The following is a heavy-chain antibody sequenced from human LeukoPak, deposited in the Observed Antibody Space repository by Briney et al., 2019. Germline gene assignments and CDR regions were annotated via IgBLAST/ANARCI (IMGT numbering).Heavy chain of an antibody. J-gene: IGHJ4*02. CDR3: ARDRPNTGYDFDY. D-gene: IGHD5-12*01. CDR2: ITSTSSSI. CDR1: GFSFSDYY. V-gene: IGHV3-11*04. Sequence: GGSLRLSCSASGFSFSDYYMSWIRQAPGKGLEWLSYITSTSSSIFYADSVKGRFTISRDNAKNSLYLQMNGLRDDDTAVYYCARDRPNTGYDFDYWGQGALVTVSS.